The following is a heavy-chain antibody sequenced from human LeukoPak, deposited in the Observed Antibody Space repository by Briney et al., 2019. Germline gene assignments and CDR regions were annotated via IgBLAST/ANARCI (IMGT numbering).Heavy chain of an antibody. CDR3: AKVGWYGDLEH. V-gene: IGHV3-23*01. CDR2: ISGSGVSI. D-gene: IGHD3-10*01. CDR1: GFPFGTYG. J-gene: IGHJ1*01. Sequence: GGSLRPSCEGSGFPFGTYGMTWVRHAPGRGLEWVATISGSGVSIYYADSVKDRFTISRDNNENTVSLQMNSLRVEDTALYYCAKVGWYGDLEHWGQGTQVAVSS.